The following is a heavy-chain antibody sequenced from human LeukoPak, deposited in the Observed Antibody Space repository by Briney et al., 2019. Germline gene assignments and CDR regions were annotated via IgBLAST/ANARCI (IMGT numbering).Heavy chain of an antibody. CDR3: ANARHYYDSSGKEVY. CDR2: IRHSDGNT. D-gene: IGHD3-22*01. J-gene: IGHJ4*02. V-gene: IGHV3-23*01. CDR1: GFTFSNYE. Sequence: GGSLRLSCAASGFTFSNYEMNWVRQAPGKGLEWVSGIRHSDGNTYYADSVKGRFTISRDNSKNTLYLQMNSLRAEDTAVYYCANARHYYDSSGKEVYWGQGTLVTVSS.